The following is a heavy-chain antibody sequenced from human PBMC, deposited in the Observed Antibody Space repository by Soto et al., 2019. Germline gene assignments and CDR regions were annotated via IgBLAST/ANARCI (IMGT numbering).Heavy chain of an antibody. J-gene: IGHJ4*02. V-gene: IGHV3-23*01. Sequence: EVQLLESGGGLVQPGGSLRLSCAASGFTFSSYAMSWVRLAPGKGLEWFSSIGGSGGTYYADSVKGRFTISRDNSKNMLYLHLNSLRGEDTAMYYCAKGQGWSYYYDSWGQGTLVTVSS. CDR3: AKGQGWSYYYDS. D-gene: IGHD2-15*01. CDR2: IGGSGGT. CDR1: GFTFSSYA.